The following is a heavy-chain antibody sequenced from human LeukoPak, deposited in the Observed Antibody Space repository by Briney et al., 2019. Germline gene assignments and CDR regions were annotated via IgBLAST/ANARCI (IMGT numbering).Heavy chain of an antibody. CDR1: GFTFSSYT. D-gene: IGHD5-24*01. Sequence: GGSLRLSCTASGFTFSSYTMTWVRQAPGKGLKWVSTITTGDGNTYYADSVKGRFTISRDNAKNSLYLRMNSLRVEDTAVYYCAKEGRSLQTYWGQGTLVTVSS. CDR2: ITTGDGNT. CDR3: AKEGRSLQTY. J-gene: IGHJ4*02. V-gene: IGHV3-23*01.